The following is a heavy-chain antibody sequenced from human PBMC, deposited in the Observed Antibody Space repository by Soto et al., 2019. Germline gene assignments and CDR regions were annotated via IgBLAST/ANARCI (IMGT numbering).Heavy chain of an antibody. Sequence: GGSLRLSCTASGFIFGNYAMTWVRQAPGRGLERVAKIGGGGGSTFYADSVKGRFTISRDNSKNTLYLQMSSLRAEDTAVYYCAKAAIYSSPLASWGQGSLVPVSS. CDR1: GFIFGNYA. CDR3: AKAAIYSSPLAS. D-gene: IGHD2-15*01. J-gene: IGHJ1*01. V-gene: IGHV3-23*01. CDR2: IGGGGGST.